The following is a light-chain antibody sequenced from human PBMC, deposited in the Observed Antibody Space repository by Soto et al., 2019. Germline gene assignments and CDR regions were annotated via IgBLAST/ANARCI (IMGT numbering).Light chain of an antibody. Sequence: DLQMTQSPSSLSASVGDRVIITCRASQSVSTYLNWYQQKLGKAPKLLISAASNLQSGVPSRFSGSGSGTEFTLTISGLELEDFAIYFCQQSFTTPPYTFGQGTRL. V-gene: IGKV1-39*01. CDR2: AAS. CDR3: QQSFTTPPYT. CDR1: QSVSTY. J-gene: IGKJ2*01.